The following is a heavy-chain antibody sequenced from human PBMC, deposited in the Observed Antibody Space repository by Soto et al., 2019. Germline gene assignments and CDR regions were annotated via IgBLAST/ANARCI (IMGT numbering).Heavy chain of an antibody. V-gene: IGHV1-2*02. CDR3: ARGGGVGVAGSAAFDM. CDR1: GYPVTAYY. J-gene: IGHJ3*02. CDR2: INPATGAA. Sequence: QLHLVQSGAVVKKPGASVTVSCSASGYPVTAYYMHWVRQAPGRGLEWMGGINPATGAAKYTQTFQGRVTMPRGTSTSTAFMEPSGLTSEDTAVFYWARGGGVGVAGSAAFDMWGQGTLVTVSS. D-gene: IGHD3-3*01.